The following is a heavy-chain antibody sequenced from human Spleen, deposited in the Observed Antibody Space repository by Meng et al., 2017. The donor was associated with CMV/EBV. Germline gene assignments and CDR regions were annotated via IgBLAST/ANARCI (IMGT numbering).Heavy chain of an antibody. D-gene: IGHD6-13*01. CDR2: INTDTGNP. V-gene: IGHV7-4-1*02. J-gene: IGHJ5*02. CDR3: ARSNMYASSWYGCFDP. CDR1: GYSFTYYA. Sequence: SGYSFTYYAMNWVRQAPGQGLEWMGCINTDTGNPTYAQGFTGRFVFSLDTSVSTAYLQISSLKAEDTAVYYCARSNMYASSWYGCFDPWGQGTLVTVSS.